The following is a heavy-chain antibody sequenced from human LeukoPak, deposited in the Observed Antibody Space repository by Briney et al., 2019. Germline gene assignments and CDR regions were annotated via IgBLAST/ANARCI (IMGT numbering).Heavy chain of an antibody. CDR2: ISSSSSYI. CDR1: GFTFSSYS. J-gene: IGHJ5*02. D-gene: IGHD2-2*02. Sequence: GGSLRLSCAASGFTFSSYSMNWVRQAPGKGLEWVSSISSSSSYIYYADSVKGRFTISRDNAKNSLYLQMNSLRAEDTAVYYCAREAHIVVVPAAIPHNWFDPWGQGTLVTVSS. V-gene: IGHV3-21*01. CDR3: AREAHIVVVPAAIPHNWFDP.